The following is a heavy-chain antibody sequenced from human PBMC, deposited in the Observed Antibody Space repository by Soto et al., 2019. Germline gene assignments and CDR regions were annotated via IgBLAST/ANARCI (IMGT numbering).Heavy chain of an antibody. J-gene: IGHJ6*02. V-gene: IGHV3-33*01. CDR1: GFTFSSYG. D-gene: IGHD2-2*01. CDR3: ASGYCISTSCPNDDYYYGMDV. CDR2: IWYDGSNK. Sequence: QVQLVESGGGVVQPGRSLRLSCAASGFTFSSYGMHWVRQAPGKGLEWVAVIWYDGSNKYYADSVKGRFTISRDNSKNTLYLQMNSLRAADTAVYYCASGYCISTSCPNDDYYYGMDVWGQGTTVTVSS.